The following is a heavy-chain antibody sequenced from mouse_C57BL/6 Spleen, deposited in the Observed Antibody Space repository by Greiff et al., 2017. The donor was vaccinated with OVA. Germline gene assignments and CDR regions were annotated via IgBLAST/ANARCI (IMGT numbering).Heavy chain of an antibody. CDR2: IYPGDGDT. V-gene: IGHV1-80*01. Sequence: LVESGAELVKPGASVKISCKASGYAFSSYWMNWVKQRPGKGLEWIGQIYPGDGDTNYNGKFKGKATLTADKSSSTAYMQLSSLTSEDSAVYFCAVYYDYDEGSMDYWGQGTSVTVSS. CDR1: GYAFSSYW. CDR3: AVYYDYDEGSMDY. D-gene: IGHD2-4*01. J-gene: IGHJ4*01.